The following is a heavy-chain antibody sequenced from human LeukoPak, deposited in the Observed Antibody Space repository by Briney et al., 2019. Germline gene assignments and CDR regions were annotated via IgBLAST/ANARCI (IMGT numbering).Heavy chain of an antibody. V-gene: IGHV3-23*01. CDR1: GFTFTNYA. D-gene: IGHD2-21*01. Sequence: PGGSLRLSRAASGFTFTNYAMTWVRLAPGKGLEWFSNNSGSGGRTYYAASVKGCFTISRDNSQNTLYLQMKGLRAHDTAAYYFAKEKVTNIYSFDSLGQEGLVTVSS. CDR2: NSGSGGRT. J-gene: IGHJ4*02. CDR3: AKEKVTNIYSFDS.